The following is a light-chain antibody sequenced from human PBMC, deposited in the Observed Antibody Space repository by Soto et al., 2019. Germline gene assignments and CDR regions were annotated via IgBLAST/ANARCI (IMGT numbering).Light chain of an antibody. V-gene: IGLV2-14*01. CDR1: STDVGGYNY. CDR3: RSHATINDQV. CDR2: YVS. Sequence: QSALPQPASGFGSPGQSITISCTGTSTDVGGYNYVSWYQQHPGKATKLMIYYVSNRPSGVSNRFSGSKSGNTDSLTISGLQAEDEADYYCRSHATINDQVFGGGTQLTVL. J-gene: IGLJ2*01.